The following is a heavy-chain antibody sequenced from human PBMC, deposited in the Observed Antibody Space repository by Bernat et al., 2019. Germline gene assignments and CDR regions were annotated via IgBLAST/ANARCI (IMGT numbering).Heavy chain of an antibody. D-gene: IGHD2-15*01. CDR2: INWNGGST. CDR3: ARVSPCSGGSCYEGVGAFDI. Sequence: EVQLVESGGGVVRPGGSLRLSCAASGFTFDDYGMSWVRQAPGKGLEWVSGINWNGGSTGYADSVKGRFTISRDNAKNSLYLQMNSLRAEDTALYHCARVSPCSGGSCYEGVGAFDIWGQGTMVTVSS. J-gene: IGHJ3*02. V-gene: IGHV3-20*01. CDR1: GFTFDDYG.